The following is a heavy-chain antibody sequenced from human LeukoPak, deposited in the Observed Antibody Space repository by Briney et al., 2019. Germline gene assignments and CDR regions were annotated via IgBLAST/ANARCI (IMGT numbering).Heavy chain of an antibody. Sequence: SQTLSLTCTVSGGSISSCGYYWSWIRQHPGKGLEWIGYIYYSGSTYYNPSLKSRVTISVDTSKNQFSLKLSSVTAADTAVYYCTRLAYCGGDCLDPWGQGTLVTVSS. J-gene: IGHJ5*02. V-gene: IGHV4-31*03. D-gene: IGHD2-21*01. CDR3: TRLAYCGGDCLDP. CDR2: IYYSGST. CDR1: GGSISSCGYY.